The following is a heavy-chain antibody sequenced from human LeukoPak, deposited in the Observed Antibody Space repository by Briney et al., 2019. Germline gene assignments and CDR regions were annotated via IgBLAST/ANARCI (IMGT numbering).Heavy chain of an antibody. D-gene: IGHD1-26*01. CDR1: GYTFTNYY. CDR2: INPSGGST. CDR3: ASGGSYPLSYYYYYMDV. Sequence: ASVKVSCKASGYTFTNYYMHWVRQAPGQGLEWMGIINPSGGSTSYAQKFQGRVTMTRDTSTSTVYMELSSLRSEDTAVYYCASGGSYPLSYYYYYMDVWGKGTTVTISS. J-gene: IGHJ6*03. V-gene: IGHV1-46*01.